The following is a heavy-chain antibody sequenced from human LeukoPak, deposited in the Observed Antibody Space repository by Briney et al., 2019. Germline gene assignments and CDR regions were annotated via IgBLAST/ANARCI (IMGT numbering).Heavy chain of an antibody. CDR3: ARGHGDHEVYFDY. V-gene: IGHV1-69*05. Sequence: SVKVSCKASGGTFISYAISWVRQAPGQGLEWMGRIIPIFGTANYAQKFQGRDTITTDDSTSTAYLELSSLRSEDTAVYYCARGHGDHEVYFDYWGQGTLVTVSS. CDR1: GGTFISYA. CDR2: IIPIFGTA. J-gene: IGHJ4*02. D-gene: IGHD4-17*01.